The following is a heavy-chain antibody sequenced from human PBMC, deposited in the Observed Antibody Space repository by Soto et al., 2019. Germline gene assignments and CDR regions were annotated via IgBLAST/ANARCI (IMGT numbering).Heavy chain of an antibody. CDR3: AHRGSSGWAFDY. J-gene: IGHJ4*02. V-gene: IGHV2-5*02. Sequence: SGPTLVNPTQTLTLTCTFSGFSLSISEVGVGWIRQPPGKALEWLALIYWDDDKRYSPSLKSRLTITKDTSKNQVVLTMANMDPVDTATYYCAHRGSSGWAFDYWGQGTLVTVSS. D-gene: IGHD6-19*01. CDR1: GFSLSISEVG. CDR2: IYWDDDK.